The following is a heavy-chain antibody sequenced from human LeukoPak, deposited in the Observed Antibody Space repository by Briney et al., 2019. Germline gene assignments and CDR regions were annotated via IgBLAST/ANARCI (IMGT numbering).Heavy chain of an antibody. CDR3: AKEHSGSYPDPNRENWFDP. CDR1: GFNLCSYA. CDR2: ISGLDGTT. V-gene: IGHV3-23*01. D-gene: IGHD3-10*01. Sequence: QPGGSLRLSCAASGFNLCSYAMSWVRQAPGKGLQWVSSISGLDGTTFYAVSVKGRFTISRDSSKNTLYLQMNSLRAEDTAVYYCAKEHSGSYPDPNRENWFDPWGQGTLVTVSS. J-gene: IGHJ5*02.